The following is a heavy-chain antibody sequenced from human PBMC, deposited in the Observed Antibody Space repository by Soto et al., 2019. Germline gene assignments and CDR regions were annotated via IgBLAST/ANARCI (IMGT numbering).Heavy chain of an antibody. CDR3: ARTDKGDYVPPLDN. Sequence: QIHLVQSGGEVKKPGASVKVSCKTSGYTFTTYGISWVRQSPGLGLAWMGWITPFNDNRNYAQNLKGRVTMTTDTSTNTAYMELRSLTSGDTAVYYCARTDKGDYVPPLDNWGQGTLVTVSS. CDR1: GYTFTTYG. D-gene: IGHD4-17*01. V-gene: IGHV1-18*01. CDR2: ITPFNDNR. J-gene: IGHJ4*02.